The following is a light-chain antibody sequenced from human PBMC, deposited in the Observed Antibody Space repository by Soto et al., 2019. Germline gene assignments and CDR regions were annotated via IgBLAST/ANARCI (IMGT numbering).Light chain of an antibody. CDR1: SSNIGGYNV. J-gene: IGLJ3*02. CDR2: GNI. Sequence: QSALTQPASVSGSPGQSITISCSGTSSNIGGYNVVSWYQQHPGKAPKVIIYGNINRPSGVPDRFSGSKSGTSAFLAITGLQAEDEADYYCQSYDSSLSGLFGGGTKLTVL. V-gene: IGLV2-14*03. CDR3: QSYDSSLSGL.